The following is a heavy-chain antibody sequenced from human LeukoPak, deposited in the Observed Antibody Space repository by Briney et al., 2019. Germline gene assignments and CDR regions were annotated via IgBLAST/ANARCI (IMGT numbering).Heavy chain of an antibody. J-gene: IGHJ4*02. CDR3: AKNYHDILTGQPPSFDH. V-gene: IGHV3-23*01. CDR2: IGGSGEST. Sequence: GGSLRLSCAASGFTFNSYAMTWVRQAPGKGLEWVSTIGGSGESTYYTDSVKGRFTISRDSSKTTLSLQMTYLRAEDTAVYYCAKNYHDILTGQPPSFDHWGQGTLVTVSS. CDR1: GFTFNSYA. D-gene: IGHD3-9*01.